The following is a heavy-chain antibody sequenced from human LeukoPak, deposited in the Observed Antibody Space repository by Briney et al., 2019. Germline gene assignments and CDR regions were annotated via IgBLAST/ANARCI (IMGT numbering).Heavy chain of an antibody. CDR2: IYYSGST. V-gene: IGHV4-59*01. CDR3: ARGRYYSDSSDYFYDY. J-gene: IGHJ4*02. CDR1: GGSISSYY. Sequence: SETLSLTCTVSGGSISSYYWSWIRQPPGKGLEWIGHIYYSGSTNYNPSLKSRVTISVDTSKNQLSLKLSSVTAADTAVYYCARGRYYSDSSDYFYDYWGQGTLVTVSS. D-gene: IGHD3-22*01.